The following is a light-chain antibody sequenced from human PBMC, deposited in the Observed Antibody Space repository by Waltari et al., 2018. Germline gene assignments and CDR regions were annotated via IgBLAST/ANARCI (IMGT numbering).Light chain of an antibody. CDR2: ANY. CDR3: ATWDDSLVGRV. Sequence: QSVLTQPPSTSGTPGQTVTISCSGSTSNIGTNTVTWYQQFPGTAPKVLVFANYNRPSGVPDRFSGSKSGTSASLVISGLQSEDEGDYFCATWDDSLVGRVFGGGTKLTVL. J-gene: IGLJ2*01. V-gene: IGLV1-44*01. CDR1: TSNIGTNT.